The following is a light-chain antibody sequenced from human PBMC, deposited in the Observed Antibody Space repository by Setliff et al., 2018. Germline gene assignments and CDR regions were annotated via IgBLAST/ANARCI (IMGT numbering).Light chain of an antibody. Sequence: QSALTQPPSASGSPGQSLIISCTGTSRDVGSSTFVSWYQQHPGKAPKLLIYEISKRPSGVPDRFSGSKSGNTASLTVSGLQAEDEADYYCSSYAGTNTLVFGGGTKGTVL. CDR3: SSYAGTNTLV. V-gene: IGLV2-8*01. CDR2: EIS. CDR1: SRDVGSSTF. J-gene: IGLJ2*01.